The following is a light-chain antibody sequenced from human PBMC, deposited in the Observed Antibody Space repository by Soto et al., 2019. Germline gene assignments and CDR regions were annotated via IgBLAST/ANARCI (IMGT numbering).Light chain of an antibody. CDR3: QQYGNSPLT. J-gene: IGKJ4*01. CDR1: QSISSSY. Sequence: IVLTQSPGTLSLSRGERATLSCRASQSISSSYLAWYQQKPGQAPRLLIYAASSRATGIPDRFSASGSGTDFTLTISRLEPEDFAVYYCQQYGNSPLTFGGGTKVDIK. V-gene: IGKV3-20*01. CDR2: AAS.